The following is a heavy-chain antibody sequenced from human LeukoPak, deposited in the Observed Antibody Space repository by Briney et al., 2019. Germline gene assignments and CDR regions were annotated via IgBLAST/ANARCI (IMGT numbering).Heavy chain of an antibody. CDR2: IRYDGSNK. J-gene: IGHJ3*02. CDR3: AKNYYYDSSGSSAFDI. D-gene: IGHD3-22*01. V-gene: IGHV3-30*02. CDR1: GFTFSSYG. Sequence: GGSLRLSCAASGFTFSSYGMHWVRQAPGKGLEWVAFIRYDGSNKYYADSVKGRSTISSDNSKNTLYLQMNSLRAEDTAVYYCAKNYYYDSSGSSAFDIWGQGTMVTVSS.